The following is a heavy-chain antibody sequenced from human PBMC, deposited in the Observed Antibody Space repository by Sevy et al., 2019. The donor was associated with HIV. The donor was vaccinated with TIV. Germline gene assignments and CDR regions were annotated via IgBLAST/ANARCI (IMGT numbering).Heavy chain of an antibody. V-gene: IGHV4-4*07. CDR2: IYASGST. Sequence: SETLSLTCSVSGGSTDSYYWSGIRQPAGKGLEWIGRIYASGSTAYNPSLQSRVSISIDKSKNRFSLSLTSLTAADTGVYYCARELPFATSSAWGQGTRVTVSS. D-gene: IGHD6-6*01. CDR1: GGSTDSYY. CDR3: ARELPFATSSA. J-gene: IGHJ5*02.